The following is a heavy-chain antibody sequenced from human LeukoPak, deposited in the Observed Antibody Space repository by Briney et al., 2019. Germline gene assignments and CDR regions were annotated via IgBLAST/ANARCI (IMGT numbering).Heavy chain of an antibody. CDR3: ARQGAGVPFDY. CDR1: GGSIRSYY. CDR2: IYYSGST. Sequence: PSETLSLTCTVSGGSIRSYYWSWIRQPPGKGREWIGYIYYSGSTNYNPSLKSRVTISVDTSKNQFSLKLSSVTAADTAVYYCARQGAGVPFDYWGRGTLVTVSS. V-gene: IGHV4-59*08. D-gene: IGHD3-10*01. J-gene: IGHJ4*02.